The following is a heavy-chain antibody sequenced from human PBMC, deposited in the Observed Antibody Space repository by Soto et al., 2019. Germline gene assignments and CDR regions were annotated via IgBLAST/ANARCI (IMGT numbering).Heavy chain of an antibody. CDR2: ISGTGSST. D-gene: IGHD6-19*01. V-gene: IGHV3-23*01. J-gene: IGHJ4*02. CDR1: GFTFSSYA. CDR3: AKAGGIAVPGTHLDY. Sequence: EVQLLESGGGSVQPGGSLRLSCAASGFTFSSYAMSWVRQAPGKGLEWVSAISGTGSSTNYADSVEGRFTISRDNSKNTLYLQMSSLRAEDTAVYYCAKAGGIAVPGTHLDYWGQGTLVNVSS.